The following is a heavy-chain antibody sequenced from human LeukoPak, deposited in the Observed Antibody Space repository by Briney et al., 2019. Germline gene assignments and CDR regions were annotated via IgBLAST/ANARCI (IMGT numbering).Heavy chain of an antibody. D-gene: IGHD2/OR15-2a*01. CDR1: GFTFSSYA. J-gene: IGHJ4*02. CDR3: AKDRPLSMEYPPWYFDY. Sequence: GGSLRLSCAASGFTFSSYAMGWVRQAPGKGLEWVSAISGSGGSTYYADSVKDRFTISRDNSKNTLYLQKNSLRAEDTATFYCAKDRPLSMEYPPWYFDYWGQGTLVTVSS. CDR2: ISGSGGST. V-gene: IGHV3-23*01.